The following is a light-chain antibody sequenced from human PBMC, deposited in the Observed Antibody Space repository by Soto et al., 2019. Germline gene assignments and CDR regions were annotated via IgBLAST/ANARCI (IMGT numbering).Light chain of an antibody. CDR1: SSDVGGYNY. V-gene: IGLV2-14*03. Sequence: QSALTQPASVSGSPGQSITIPCTGTSSDVGGYNYVSWYQHHQGKAPKLIIYDVTHRPSGVSNPFSGSKSGNTACLTISGLQPEDEADYYCSSYTTSNTRQIVFGTGTELTVL. J-gene: IGLJ1*01. CDR2: DVT. CDR3: SSYTTSNTRQIV.